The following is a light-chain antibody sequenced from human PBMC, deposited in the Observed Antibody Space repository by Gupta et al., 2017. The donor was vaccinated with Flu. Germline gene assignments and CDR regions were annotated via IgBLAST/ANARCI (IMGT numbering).Light chain of an antibody. J-gene: IGKJ4*01. CDR2: DAS. Sequence: EIVLTQSPGTLSLSPGERATFTCRANETVSYDYIAWYQHKPGQAPRLLIYDASTRATGVPDRFSGSGSETEFTLTISRLDPEDFALYFCQQYGALRTFGRGTKVENK. CDR3: QQYGALRT. V-gene: IGKV3-20*01. CDR1: ETVSYDY.